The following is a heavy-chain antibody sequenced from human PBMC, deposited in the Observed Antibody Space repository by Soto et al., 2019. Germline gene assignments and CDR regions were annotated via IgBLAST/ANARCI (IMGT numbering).Heavy chain of an antibody. CDR3: ANDAGNEESLFDY. Sequence: EVQLLESGGDLVQSGGSLRLSCEASGFTFSDFGMSWVRQIPGKGLEWVSTVNNDGRNTHYADSVEGRFTISRDNSKNTLYLQMGSLRAEDTAIYYCANDAGNEESLFDYWGQGTLVTVSS. J-gene: IGHJ4*02. V-gene: IGHV3-23*01. CDR2: VNNDGRNT. CDR1: GFTFSDFG.